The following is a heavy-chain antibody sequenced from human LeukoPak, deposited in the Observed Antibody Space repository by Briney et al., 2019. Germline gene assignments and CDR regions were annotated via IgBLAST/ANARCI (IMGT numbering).Heavy chain of an antibody. D-gene: IGHD2-8*02. CDR1: GFTFSSYA. CDR2: ISGSGGST. CDR3: AKVPGGALYYYMDV. J-gene: IGHJ6*03. Sequence: QPGGSLRLSCAASGFTFSSYAMSWVRPAPGEGLELVSAISGSGGSTYYAYAVKGRFTISRDNSKSTLYLQMNSLRAEDTAVYYCAKVPGGALYYYMDVWGKGTTVTVSS. V-gene: IGHV3-23*01.